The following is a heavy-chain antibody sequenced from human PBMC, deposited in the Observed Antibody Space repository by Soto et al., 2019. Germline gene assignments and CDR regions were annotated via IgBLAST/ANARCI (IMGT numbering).Heavy chain of an antibody. Sequence: PSETLSLTCTVSGGSISSSSYYWGWIRQPPGKGLEWIGNIYYSGSTYYNPSLKSRVTISVDTSKNQFSLKLSSVTAADTAVYYCATYSSSWPRFDYWGQGTLVTVS. J-gene: IGHJ4*02. CDR2: IYYSGST. CDR3: ATYSSSWPRFDY. CDR1: GGSISSSSYY. V-gene: IGHV4-39*01. D-gene: IGHD6-13*01.